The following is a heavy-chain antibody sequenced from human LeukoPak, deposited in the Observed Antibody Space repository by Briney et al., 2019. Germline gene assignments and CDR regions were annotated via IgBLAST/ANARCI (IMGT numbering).Heavy chain of an antibody. CDR2: TSSSGSTI. CDR1: GFTISDFS. CDR3: ARYQGSVTVVTPSPLDY. V-gene: IGHV3-11*01. J-gene: IGHJ4*02. Sequence: GGSLRLSCAASGFTISDFSMSWLRQAPGQGLEWVSFTSSSGSTIYYADSVKGRFTISRDNAKNSLYLEMNSLRAEDTAVYYCARYQGSVTVVTPSPLDYCGQGTLVTVSS. D-gene: IGHD4-23*01.